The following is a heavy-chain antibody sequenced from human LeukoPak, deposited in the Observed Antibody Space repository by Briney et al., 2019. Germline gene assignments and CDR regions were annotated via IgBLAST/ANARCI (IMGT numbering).Heavy chain of an antibody. J-gene: IGHJ4*02. CDR3: ARFYEWSGYSVLDY. CDR2: MNPNSGNT. V-gene: IGHV1-8*01. Sequence: ASVKVSCKASGYTFTSYDINWVRQATGQGLEWMGWMNPNSGNTGYAQKFQGRVTMTRNTSISTAYMELSSLRSEDTAVYYCARFYEWSGYSVLDYWGQGTLVTVSS. CDR1: GYTFTSYD. D-gene: IGHD3-3*01.